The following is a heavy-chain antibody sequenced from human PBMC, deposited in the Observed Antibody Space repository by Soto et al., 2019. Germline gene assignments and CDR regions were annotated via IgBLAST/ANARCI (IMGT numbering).Heavy chain of an antibody. J-gene: IGHJ6*02. CDR1: GFTFSYHA. V-gene: IGHV3-30-3*01. CDR3: ARGTTTSAFSAMDV. D-gene: IGHD1-1*01. CDR2: ISYDGDNK. Sequence: QGQLVESGGGVVQPGRSLRLSCSASGFTFSYHALNWVRQAPGKGLEWVAVISYDGDNKYIAESVKGRFTISRDNSKNTVSLQLNSLSTEDTAMYFCARGTTTSAFSAMDVWGQGTTVTVSS.